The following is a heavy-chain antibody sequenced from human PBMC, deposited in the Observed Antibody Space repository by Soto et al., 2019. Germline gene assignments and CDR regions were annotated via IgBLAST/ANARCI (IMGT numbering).Heavy chain of an antibody. CDR1: GCTFSNYG. V-gene: IGHV1-69*13. CDR3: ARDGTIYDSSEYFYIY. D-gene: IGHD3-22*01. CDR2: IIPIFGTA. J-gene: IGHJ4*02. Sequence: SVKVSCKASGCTFSNYGVNWVRQAPGQGLEWVGGIIPIFGTAKYAQKFQGRVTITADDSTRTAYMELSSLRSEDTAVYYCARDGTIYDSSEYFYIYWGQGTLVTVSS.